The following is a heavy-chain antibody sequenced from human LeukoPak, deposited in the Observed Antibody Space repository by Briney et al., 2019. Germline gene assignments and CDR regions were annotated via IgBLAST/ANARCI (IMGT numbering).Heavy chain of an antibody. CDR1: GGSISNSLYY. D-gene: IGHD1-20*01. Sequence: SETLSLTCTVSGGSISNSLYYWGWIRQPPGKGLEWIGNVYYSGRAYYNPSLKSRVTISVDTSKNQFSLKLSSVTAADTAVYYCARALRARITGTTASVYGMDVWGQGTTVTVSS. J-gene: IGHJ6*02. CDR3: ARALRARITGTTASVYGMDV. V-gene: IGHV4-39*07. CDR2: VYYSGRA.